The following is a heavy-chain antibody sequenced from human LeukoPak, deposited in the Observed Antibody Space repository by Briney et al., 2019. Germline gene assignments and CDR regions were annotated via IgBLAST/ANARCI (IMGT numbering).Heavy chain of an antibody. CDR2: IYYSGST. V-gene: IGHV4-61*05. CDR1: GGSISSNRHL. D-gene: IGHD5-12*01. CDR3: AMATDYYYGMDV. Sequence: SETLSLTCSVSGGSISSNRHLWSWIRQPPGKGLEWIGYIYYSGSTNYNPSLKSRVTISVDTSKNQFSLKLSSVTAADTAVYYCAMATDYYYGMDVWGQGTTVTVSS. J-gene: IGHJ6*02.